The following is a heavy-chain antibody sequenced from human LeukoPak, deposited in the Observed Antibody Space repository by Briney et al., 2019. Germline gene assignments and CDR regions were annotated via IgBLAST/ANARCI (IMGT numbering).Heavy chain of an antibody. D-gene: IGHD5-12*01. J-gene: IGHJ4*02. Sequence: GGSLRLSCAASGFTFSTNAMSCVRRAPGKGLEWVSAVRGSGDSTYYADSVRGRFTISRANSKNTLYLQMNSLRAEDTAVYYCATGSGGYESPDYSYFDYWGQGTLVTVSS. CDR3: ATGSGGYESPDYSYFDY. CDR1: GFTFSTNA. CDR2: VRGSGDST. V-gene: IGHV3-23*01.